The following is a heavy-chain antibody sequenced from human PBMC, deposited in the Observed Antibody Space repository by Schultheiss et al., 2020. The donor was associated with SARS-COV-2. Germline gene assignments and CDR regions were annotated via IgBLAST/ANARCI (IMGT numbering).Heavy chain of an antibody. CDR2: IYSSGST. J-gene: IGHJ4*02. V-gene: IGHV4-61*02. D-gene: IGHD6-13*01. CDR3: ARGVGGAAAETVDY. CDR1: GGSISNDISY. Sequence: SETLSLTCTVSGGSISNDISYWTWIRQPAGKGLEWIGRIYSSGSTNYNPSLKSRVTMSVDTSKNQFSLKLFSVTAADTAVYYCARGVGGAAAETVDYWGQGTLVTVSS.